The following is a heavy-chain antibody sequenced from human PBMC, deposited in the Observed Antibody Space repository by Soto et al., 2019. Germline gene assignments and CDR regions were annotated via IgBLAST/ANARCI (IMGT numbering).Heavy chain of an antibody. CDR3: AKVPHYDFWSGYIFDY. CDR1: GFTFSSYA. J-gene: IGHJ4*02. V-gene: IGHV3-23*01. Sequence: GGSLRLSCAASGFTFSSYAMRWVRQAPGKGLEWVSAISGSGGSTYYADSVKGRFTISRDNSKNTLYLQMNSLRAEDTAVYYCAKVPHYDFWSGYIFDYWGQGTLVTVSS. CDR2: ISGSGGST. D-gene: IGHD3-3*01.